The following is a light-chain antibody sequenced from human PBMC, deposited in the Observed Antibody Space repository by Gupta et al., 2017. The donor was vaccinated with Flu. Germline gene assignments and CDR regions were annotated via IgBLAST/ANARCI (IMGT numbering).Light chain of an antibody. J-gene: IGLJ1*01. CDR2: EVS. CDR3: SSYTSSYTFV. Sequence: QSALTQPPSVSGSPGQSVTTSCTGTSSDVGTYNLVSWYQQSPGTAPKLMIYEVSNRPSGAPDRFSGSKSGNTASLTISGLQGEDEADYYCSSYTSSYTFVFGTGTKVTVL. V-gene: IGLV2-18*02. CDR1: SSDVGTYNL.